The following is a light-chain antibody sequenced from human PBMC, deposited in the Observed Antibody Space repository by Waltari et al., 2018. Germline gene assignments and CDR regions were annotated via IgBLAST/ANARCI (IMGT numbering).Light chain of an antibody. CDR1: QSVSSTY. Sequence: SCRASQSVSSTYLAWYQQKPGQAPRLLIYVASRRATGVPDRCSGSWSGPDFTLTISRLEPEDFAVYYCQYYGGSYSFGQGTKLEIK. J-gene: IGKJ2*01. V-gene: IGKV3-20*01. CDR2: VAS. CDR3: QYYGGSYS.